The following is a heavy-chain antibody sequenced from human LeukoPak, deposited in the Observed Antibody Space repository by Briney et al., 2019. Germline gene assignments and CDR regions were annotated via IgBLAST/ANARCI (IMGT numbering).Heavy chain of an antibody. CDR1: GFTFSSYG. V-gene: IGHV3-21*01. Sequence: GGSLRLSCAASGFTFSSYGMSWVRQAPGEGLEWVSSISSTSTYIYYADSVKGRFTISRDNAKNSLYLQMNSLRAEDTAVYYCARAKRQQLVLGNWFDPWGQGTLVTVSS. J-gene: IGHJ5*02. D-gene: IGHD6-13*01. CDR2: ISSTSTYI. CDR3: ARAKRQQLVLGNWFDP.